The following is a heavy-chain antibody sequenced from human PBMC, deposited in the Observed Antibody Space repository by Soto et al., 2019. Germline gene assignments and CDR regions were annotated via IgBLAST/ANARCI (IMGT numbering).Heavy chain of an antibody. CDR3: ARLIFLAAAGFDY. Sequence: GESLKISCKASGSSFTSYWIGWVRQMLGKGLEWMGIIYPGDSDTRYSPSFQGQVTISADKSISTAYLQWSSLKASDTAMYYCARLIFLAAAGFDYWGQGTLVTVSS. D-gene: IGHD6-13*01. J-gene: IGHJ4*02. CDR1: GSSFTSYW. CDR2: IYPGDSDT. V-gene: IGHV5-51*01.